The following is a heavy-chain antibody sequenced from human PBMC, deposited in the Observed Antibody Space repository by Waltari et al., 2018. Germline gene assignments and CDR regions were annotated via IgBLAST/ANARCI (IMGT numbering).Heavy chain of an antibody. CDR1: GGTFSSHA. V-gene: IGHV1-69*11. CDR2: IIPILGTA. D-gene: IGHD1-26*01. J-gene: IGHJ4*02. CDR3: ARYSGSYPSARYYVDY. Sequence: QVQLVQSGAEVKKPGSSVKVTCKASGGTFSSHAISRVRQTPGQGLEWMGRIIPILGTANYAQKFQGRVTITADESTSTAYMELSSLRSEDTAVYYCARYSGSYPSARYYVDYWGQGTLVTVSS.